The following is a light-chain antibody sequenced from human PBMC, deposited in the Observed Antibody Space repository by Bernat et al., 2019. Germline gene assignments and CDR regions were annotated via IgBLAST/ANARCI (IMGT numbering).Light chain of an antibody. Sequence: DIQMTQSPSSLSASVGDRVTITCRASQGIDNYLAWYQQRPGKDPKLLISAASTLQSVVPSRFSGSGSGTDFTLTISSLQPEDVATYYCQKYKSAPWTFGQGTKVEIK. CDR2: AAS. CDR1: QGIDNY. J-gene: IGKJ1*01. V-gene: IGKV1-27*01. CDR3: QKYKSAPWT.